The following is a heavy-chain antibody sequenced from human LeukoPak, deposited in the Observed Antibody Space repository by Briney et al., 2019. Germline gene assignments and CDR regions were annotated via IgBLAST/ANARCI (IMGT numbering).Heavy chain of an antibody. CDR2: INPSAGST. D-gene: IGHD3-16*01. CDR1: GYTFTSYY. J-gene: IGHJ6*02. V-gene: IGHV1-46*01. CDR3: ARGVGGGYYYYNGMDV. Sequence: ASVKVSCRASGYTFTSYYMHWVRQAPGQGLEWMGIINPSAGSTSYAQKFQGRVTMTRDTSTSTVYMELSSLRSEDTAVYYCARGVGGGYYYYNGMDVWGQGTTVTVSS.